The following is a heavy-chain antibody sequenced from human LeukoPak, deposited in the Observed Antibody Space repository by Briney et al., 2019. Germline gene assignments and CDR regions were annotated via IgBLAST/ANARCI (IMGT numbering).Heavy chain of an antibody. CDR1: GYTFTGYY. CDR2: IIPIFGTA. J-gene: IGHJ4*02. CDR3: ARDGRDGYNSAWDY. V-gene: IGHV1-69*13. Sequence: GASVKVSCKASGYTFTGYYMHWVRQAPGQGLEWMGGIIPIFGTANYAQKFQGRVTITADESTSTAYMELSSLRSEDTAVYYCARDGRDGYNSAWDYWGQGTLVTVSS. D-gene: IGHD5-24*01.